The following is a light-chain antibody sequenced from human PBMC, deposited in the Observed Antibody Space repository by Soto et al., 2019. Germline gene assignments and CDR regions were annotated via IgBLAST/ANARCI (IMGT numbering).Light chain of an antibody. CDR2: DAS. Sequence: EIVLTQSPATLSLSPGERATLSCRASQSVSSYLAWYQQKPGQAPRLLIYDASNRATGIPVRFSGSGSGTDFTLTISSLEPEDFAVYYCQQRSNWPPRVTFGPGPKVDIK. J-gene: IGKJ3*01. V-gene: IGKV3-11*01. CDR3: QQRSNWPPRVT. CDR1: QSVSSY.